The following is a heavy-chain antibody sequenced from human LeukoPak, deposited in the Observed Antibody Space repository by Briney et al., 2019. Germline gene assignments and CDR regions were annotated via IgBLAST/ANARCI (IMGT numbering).Heavy chain of an antibody. Sequence: SETLSLTCTVSGGSIRSGGYYWSWIRQHPGKGLEWIGYIYYSGSTYYNPSLKSRVTISVDTSKNQFSLKLSSVTAADTAMYYCAKTDSSGYYADYWGQGTLVTVSS. D-gene: IGHD3-22*01. J-gene: IGHJ4*02. CDR3: AKTDSSGYYADY. V-gene: IGHV4-31*03. CDR2: IYYSGST. CDR1: GGSIRSGGYY.